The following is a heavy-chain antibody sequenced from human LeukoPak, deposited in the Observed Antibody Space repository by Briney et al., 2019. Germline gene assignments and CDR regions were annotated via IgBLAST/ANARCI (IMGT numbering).Heavy chain of an antibody. J-gene: IGHJ4*02. CDR2: ISGSGGST. CDR1: GFTFSSYA. D-gene: IGHD2-2*01. V-gene: IGHV3-23*01. CDR3: AKEGCSSTSCYPLGY. Sequence: GGSLRLSCAASGFTFSSYAMSRVRQAPGTGLEWVSAISGSGGSTYYADSVKGRFTISRDNSKNTLYLQMNSLRGEDTAVYYCAKEGCSSTSCYPLGYWGQGTLVTVSS.